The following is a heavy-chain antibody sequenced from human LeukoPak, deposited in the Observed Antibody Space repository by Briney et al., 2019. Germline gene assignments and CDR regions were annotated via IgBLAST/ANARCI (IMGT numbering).Heavy chain of an antibody. CDR1: GYTFTSYG. CDR3: ARDSYGYWFDY. D-gene: IGHD5-18*01. Sequence: ASVKVSCKASGYTFTSYGISWVRQAPGQGPEWMGWISAYNGNTNYAQKLQGRFTMTTDTSTSTAYMEMRSLRSDDTAVYYRARDSYGYWFDYWGQGTLVTVSS. V-gene: IGHV1-18*01. CDR2: ISAYNGNT. J-gene: IGHJ4*02.